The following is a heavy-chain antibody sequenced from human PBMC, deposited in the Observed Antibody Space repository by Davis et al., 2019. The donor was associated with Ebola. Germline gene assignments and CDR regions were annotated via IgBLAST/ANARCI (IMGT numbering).Heavy chain of an antibody. D-gene: IGHD2-15*01. V-gene: IGHV3-53*01. CDR1: GFTVSNNY. CDR2: IHSGGHT. Sequence: GESLKISCAASGFTVSNNYMTWVRQAPGKGLEWVSIIHSGGHTYYADSVKGRFTISRDNSKNTLYLQMNSLRADDTAVYYCAAAPGGPGYCSTASCAVAYWGQGTLVTVSS. CDR3: AAAPGGPGYCSTASCAVAY. J-gene: IGHJ4*02.